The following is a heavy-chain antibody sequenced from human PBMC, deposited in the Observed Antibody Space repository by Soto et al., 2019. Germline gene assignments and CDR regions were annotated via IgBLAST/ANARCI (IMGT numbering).Heavy chain of an antibody. Sequence: HPGGSLRLSCAASRFNFNIYGMHWVRQAPGTGLEWVAVVSYDGSNEYYADSVKGRFTISRDNSRNTLYLEMNSLRPEDTAAYYCARDMSMAVPGRGEYYYYYGMDLWGRGTTVTVSS. CDR2: VSYDGSNE. J-gene: IGHJ6*02. D-gene: IGHD6-19*01. CDR3: ARDMSMAVPGRGEYYYYYGMDL. V-gene: IGHV3-30*03. CDR1: RFNFNIYG.